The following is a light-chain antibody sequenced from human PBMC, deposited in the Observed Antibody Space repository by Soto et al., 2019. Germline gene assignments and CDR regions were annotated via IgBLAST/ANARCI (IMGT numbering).Light chain of an antibody. CDR3: QQYDNWPWT. J-gene: IGKJ1*01. V-gene: IGKV3-15*01. Sequence: ELVMTQSPATLSVSPGGRATLSCRASQSISDTLAWYQQKHGQAPRLLIHGASTRAPGFPARFSGSGSGTDLTINISSLQSEDGEVYDGQQYDNWPWTFGQGTKVDI. CDR1: QSISDT. CDR2: GAS.